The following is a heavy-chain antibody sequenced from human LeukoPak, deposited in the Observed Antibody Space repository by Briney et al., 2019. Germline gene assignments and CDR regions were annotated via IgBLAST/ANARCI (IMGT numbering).Heavy chain of an antibody. J-gene: IGHJ4*02. CDR3: ARDLEGLERYFDY. CDR1: GYTFTGYY. CDR2: INPNSGGT. D-gene: IGHD1-1*01. V-gene: IGHV1-2*02. Sequence: ASMKVSCKASGYTFTGYYMHWVRQAPGQGLEWMGWINPNSGGTNYAQKFQGRVTMTRDTSISTAYMELSRLRSDDTAVYYCARDLEGLERYFDYWGQGTLVTVSS.